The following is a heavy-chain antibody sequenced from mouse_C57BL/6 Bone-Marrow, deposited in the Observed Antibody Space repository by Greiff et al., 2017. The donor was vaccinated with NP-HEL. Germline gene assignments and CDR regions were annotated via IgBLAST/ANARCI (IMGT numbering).Heavy chain of an antibody. CDR3: ARDGWLLRGYYAMDY. Sequence: EVQLKESGPVLVKPGASVKMSCKASGYTFTDYYMNWVKQSHGKSLEWIGVINPYNGGTSYNQKFKGKATLTVDKSSSTAYMELNSLTSEDSAVYYCARDGWLLRGYYAMDYWGQGTSVTVSS. CDR2: INPYNGGT. D-gene: IGHD2-3*01. CDR1: GYTFTDYY. V-gene: IGHV1-19*01. J-gene: IGHJ4*01.